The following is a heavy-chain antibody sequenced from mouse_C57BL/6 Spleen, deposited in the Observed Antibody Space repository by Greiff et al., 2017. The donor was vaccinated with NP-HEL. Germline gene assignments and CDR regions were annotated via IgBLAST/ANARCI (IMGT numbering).Heavy chain of an antibody. V-gene: IGHV5-4*01. J-gene: IGHJ4*01. CDR1: GFTFSSYA. CDR3: ARDNGSSYYAMDY. Sequence: DVHLVESGGGLVKPGGSLKLSCAASGFTFSSYAMSWVRQTPEKRLEWVATISDGGSYTYYPDNVKGRFTISRDNATNNLYLQMSHLKSEDTAMYYCARDNGSSYYAMDYWGQGTSVTVSS. CDR2: ISDGGSYT. D-gene: IGHD1-1*01.